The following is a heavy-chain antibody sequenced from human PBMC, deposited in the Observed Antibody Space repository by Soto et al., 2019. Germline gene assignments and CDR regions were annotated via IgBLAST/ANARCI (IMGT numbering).Heavy chain of an antibody. CDR2: XFXTXDX. V-gene: IGHV4-38-2*02. J-gene: IGHJ5*02. CDR3: ARDTNSLDP. D-gene: IGHD3-16*01. CDR1: NYSINSGFF. Sequence: SETLSLTCSVSNYSINSGFFWGWIRQPPGKGXERXXSXFXTXDXXXXPSLKSRITRSVDTSRNQLSLKLTSLTAADTAVYYCARDTNSLDPWGQGTLVTVSS.